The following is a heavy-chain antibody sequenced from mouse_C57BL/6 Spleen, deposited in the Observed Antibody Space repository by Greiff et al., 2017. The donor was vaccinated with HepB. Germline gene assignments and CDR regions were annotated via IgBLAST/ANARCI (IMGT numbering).Heavy chain of an antibody. Sequence: QVQLQQSGAELVRPGTSVKLSCKASGYTFTSYWMHWVKQRPGQGLEWIGVIDPSDSYTNYNQKFKGKATLTVDTSSSTAYMQLSSLTSEDSAVYYCARLDYGSSYYFDYWGQGTTLTVSS. CDR1: GYTFTSYW. CDR3: ARLDYGSSYYFDY. V-gene: IGHV1-59*01. CDR2: IDPSDSYT. J-gene: IGHJ2*01. D-gene: IGHD1-1*01.